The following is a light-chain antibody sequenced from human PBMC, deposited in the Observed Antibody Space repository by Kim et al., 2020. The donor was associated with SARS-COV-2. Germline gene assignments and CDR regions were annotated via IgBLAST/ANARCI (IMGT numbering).Light chain of an antibody. Sequence: GQRFTISCSGTSSNIGSNYVYWYQQRPGTAPTLLIYRNNQRPSGVPDRFSGSKSGPSASLAISGLRSEDEADYYCAAWDDSLSGVVFGGGTQLTVL. CDR2: RNN. J-gene: IGLJ2*01. V-gene: IGLV1-47*01. CDR1: SSNIGSNY. CDR3: AAWDDSLSGVV.